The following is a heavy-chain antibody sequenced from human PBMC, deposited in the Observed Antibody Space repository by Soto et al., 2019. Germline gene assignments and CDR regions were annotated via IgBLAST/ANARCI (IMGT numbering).Heavy chain of an antibody. CDR2: ISSSSSTI. CDR1: GFTFSSYS. D-gene: IGHD7-27*01. Sequence: EVQLVESGGGLVQPGGSLRLSCAASGFTFSSYSMNWVRQAPGKGLEWVSYISSSSSTIYYADSVKGRFTISRDNAKNSLYLQMNSLRAEDTAVYYRARETGDPDNYYYYYMDVWGKGTTVTVSS. J-gene: IGHJ6*03. CDR3: ARETGDPDNYYYYYMDV. V-gene: IGHV3-48*01.